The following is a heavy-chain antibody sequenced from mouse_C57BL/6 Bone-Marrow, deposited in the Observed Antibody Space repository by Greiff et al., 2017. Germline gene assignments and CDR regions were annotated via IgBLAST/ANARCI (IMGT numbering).Heavy chain of an antibody. CDR1: GYTFPCSW. V-gene: IGHV1-55*01. CDR3: ARSGPLGRSFDY. J-gene: IGHJ2*01. Sequence: VQLQQSGAELVKPGASVQMSCTASGYTFPCSWLTWVTQRPGPCLGWIGDIYPTGCRTNYTEKFQNTAIMTVDTSSNTAYMQLSSLTSEDSAVFYCARSGPLGRSFDYWGQGTTLTVSS. D-gene: IGHD4-1*01. CDR2: IYPTGCRT.